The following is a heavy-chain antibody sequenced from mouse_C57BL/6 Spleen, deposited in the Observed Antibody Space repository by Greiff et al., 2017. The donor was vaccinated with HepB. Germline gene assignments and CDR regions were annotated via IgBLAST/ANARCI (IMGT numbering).Heavy chain of an antibody. CDR1: GYAFSSSW. V-gene: IGHV1-82*01. D-gene: IGHD2-4*01. Sequence: QVQLKQSGPELVKPGASVKISCKASGYAFSSSWMNWVKQRPGKGLEWIGRIYPGDGDTNYNGKFKGKATLTADKSSSTAYMQLSSLTSEDSAVYFCARGDYDLYFDYWGQGTTLTVSS. CDR3: ARGDYDLYFDY. J-gene: IGHJ2*01. CDR2: IYPGDGDT.